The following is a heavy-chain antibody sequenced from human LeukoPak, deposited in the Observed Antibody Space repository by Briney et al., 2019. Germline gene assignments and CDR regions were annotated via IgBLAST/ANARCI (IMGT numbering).Heavy chain of an antibody. CDR3: ARHGGTRVTLVEVYYFDY. CDR2: IYYTGGT. D-gene: IGHD4-11*01. V-gene: IGHV4-39*01. Sequence: SETLSLTCSVSGGSITSSSYYWGWIRQPPEKGLEWIGGIYYTGGTHYSPSLKSRVTISVDTSKNQFSLKLSSVTAADTAVYYCARHGGTRVTLVEVYYFDYWGQGTLVTLSS. J-gene: IGHJ4*02. CDR1: GGSITSSSYY.